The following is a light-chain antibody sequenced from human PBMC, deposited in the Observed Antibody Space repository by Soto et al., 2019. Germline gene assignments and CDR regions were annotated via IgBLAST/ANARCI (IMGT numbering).Light chain of an antibody. J-gene: IGKJ1*01. V-gene: IGKV3-20*01. CDR2: AAS. Sequence: EVVLTQSPGTVSLSPGERATLSCRASQSVTNNYLAWYQQKAGQAPRLLIYAASSRATGIPDRFSGSGSGTDFTRSSSRLEPEDFAVYYCQEDGNSITWTFGQWTKVEIK. CDR3: QEDGNSITWT. CDR1: QSVTNNY.